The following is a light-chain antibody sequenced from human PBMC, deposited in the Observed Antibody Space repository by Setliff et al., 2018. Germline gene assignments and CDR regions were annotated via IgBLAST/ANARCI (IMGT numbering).Light chain of an antibody. CDR1: SSDIGAYTY. CDR3: MSYTTSDLFV. CDR2: DVI. Sequence: QSALTQPASVSGSPGQSITVSCTGTSSDIGAYTYVSWYRQRPGNVPQLMIYDVINRPSGVSNRFSGSKSGNTASLTISGLQADDEADYYRMSYTTSDLFVFGSGTKVTVL. J-gene: IGLJ1*01. V-gene: IGLV2-14*01.